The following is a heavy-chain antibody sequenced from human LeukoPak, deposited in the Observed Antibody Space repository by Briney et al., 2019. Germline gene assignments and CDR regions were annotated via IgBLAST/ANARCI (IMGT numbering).Heavy chain of an antibody. Sequence: GESLKISCQGSGYSFTSYWIGWVRQMPGKGLEWMGIIYPGDSDTRYSPSFQGQVTISADKSISTAYLQWSSLKASDTAMYYYARVGRGYSYGQSNWGQGTLVTVSS. CDR3: ARVGRGYSYGQSN. CDR2: IYPGDSDT. V-gene: IGHV5-51*01. CDR1: GYSFTSYW. D-gene: IGHD5-18*01. J-gene: IGHJ4*02.